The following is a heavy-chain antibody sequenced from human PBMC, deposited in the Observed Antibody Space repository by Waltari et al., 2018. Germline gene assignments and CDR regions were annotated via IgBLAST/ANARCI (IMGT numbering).Heavy chain of an antibody. CDR2: INTDGSDS. Sequence: EVLLVESGGGLVQPGGSLRLSCAASGFTLSTYYMHWVRQGPGKGLVWVSCINTDGSDSRYADSVKGRFTISRDNAKNTVYLQMNSLRAEDTGVYYCGRDPTTAVTVGVWGKGTTVTVSS. V-gene: IGHV3-74*01. CDR3: GRDPTTAVTVGV. D-gene: IGHD4-17*01. J-gene: IGHJ6*04. CDR1: GFTLSTYY.